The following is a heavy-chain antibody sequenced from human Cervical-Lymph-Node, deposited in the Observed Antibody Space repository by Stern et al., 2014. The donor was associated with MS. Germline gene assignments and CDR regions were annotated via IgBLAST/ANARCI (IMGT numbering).Heavy chain of an antibody. CDR1: GYIFTDYY. CDR3: ARGSGTAYDLRGDY. D-gene: IGHD3-3*01. V-gene: IGHV1-2*02. Sequence: QLVQSGAEARAPGASMKVSCKASGYIFTDYYLHWVRQAPGQGLEWLGWINPNSGGTNYAQNFQGRVTMTRDTSISTAHMELRWLGSADTAVYYCARGSGTAYDLRGDYWGQGTLVTVSS. J-gene: IGHJ4*01. CDR2: INPNSGGT.